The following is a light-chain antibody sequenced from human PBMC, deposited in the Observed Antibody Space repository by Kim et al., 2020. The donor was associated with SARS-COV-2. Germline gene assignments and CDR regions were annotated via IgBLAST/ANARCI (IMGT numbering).Light chain of an antibody. V-gene: IGLV3-1*01. CDR3: QAWDSSTSWV. Sequence: SYELTQPPSVSVSPGQTASITCSGDKLWDKYACWYQQKPGQSPVLVIYQDSKRPSGIPERFSGSNSGNTATLTISGTQAMDEADYYCQAWDSSTSWVFGGGTQLTVL. CDR1: KLWDKY. J-gene: IGLJ3*02. CDR2: QDS.